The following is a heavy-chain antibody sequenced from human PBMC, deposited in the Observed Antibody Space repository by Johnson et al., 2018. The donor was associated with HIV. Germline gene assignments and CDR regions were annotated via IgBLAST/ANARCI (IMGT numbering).Heavy chain of an antibody. CDR1: GFSFDEYD. D-gene: IGHD3-22*01. Sequence: MQLVESGGGVARPGGSLRLSCEASGFSFDEYDMSWVRQAPGKGLEWVSGINWNGATPGSADSVKGRFTISRDNAKNFLYLQMNSLRGEDTALYYCVRDTYYYDRSGYLTRPRAFDVWCQGTMVTVSS. J-gene: IGHJ3*01. CDR2: INWNGATP. V-gene: IGHV3-20*04. CDR3: VRDTYYYDRSGYLTRPRAFDV.